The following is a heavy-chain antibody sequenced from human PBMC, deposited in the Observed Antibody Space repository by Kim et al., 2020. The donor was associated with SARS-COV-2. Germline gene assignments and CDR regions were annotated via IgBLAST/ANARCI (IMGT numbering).Heavy chain of an antibody. V-gene: IGHV3-30*07. D-gene: IGHD3-22*01. Sequence: VKGRFTNSRDNAKNTLYLQMNSLGAEDTAVYYCARDRGYYDSSGYPPPPDYWGQGTLVTVSS. CDR3: ARDRGYYDSSGYPPPPDY. J-gene: IGHJ4*02.